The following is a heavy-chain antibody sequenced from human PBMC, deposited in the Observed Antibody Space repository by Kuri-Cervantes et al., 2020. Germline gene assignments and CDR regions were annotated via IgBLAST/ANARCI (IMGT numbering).Heavy chain of an antibody. CDR1: GFTFSSYS. J-gene: IGHJ5*02. D-gene: IGHD1-7*01. V-gene: IGHV3-21*01. CDR3: ARGGGRYNWNYGGGWFDP. Sequence: GESLKISCAASGFTFSSYSMNWVRQAPGKGLEWVSSISSSSSYIYYADSVKGRFTISRDNAKNSLYLQMNSLRAEDTAVYYCARGGGRYNWNYGGGWFDPWGQGTLVTVSS. CDR2: ISSSSSYI.